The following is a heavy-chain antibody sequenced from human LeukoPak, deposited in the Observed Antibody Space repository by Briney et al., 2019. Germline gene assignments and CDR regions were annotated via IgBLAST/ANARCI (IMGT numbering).Heavy chain of an antibody. CDR3: AKDWGYCSSTSCYYFDY. CDR1: GFTFSSYG. V-gene: IGHV3-30*18. J-gene: IGHJ4*02. D-gene: IGHD2-2*01. Sequence: GGSLRLSCAASGFTFSSYGVHWVRQAPGKGLEWVAVISYDGSNKYYADSVKGRFTISRDNSKNTLYLQMNSLRAEDTAVYYCAKDWGYCSSTSCYYFDYWGQGTLVTVSS. CDR2: ISYDGSNK.